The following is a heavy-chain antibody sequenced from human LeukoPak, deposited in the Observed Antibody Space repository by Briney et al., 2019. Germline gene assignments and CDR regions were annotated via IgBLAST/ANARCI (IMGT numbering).Heavy chain of an antibody. D-gene: IGHD3-22*01. Sequence: PGGSLRPSCAASGFTFSSYEMNWVRQAPGKGLEWVSYISSSGSTIYYADSVRGRFTISRDNAKNSLYLQMNSLRAVDTAVYYCATLTYYYDGYWGQGTLVTVSS. V-gene: IGHV3-48*03. CDR3: ATLTYYYDGY. CDR2: ISSSGSTI. J-gene: IGHJ4*02. CDR1: GFTFSSYE.